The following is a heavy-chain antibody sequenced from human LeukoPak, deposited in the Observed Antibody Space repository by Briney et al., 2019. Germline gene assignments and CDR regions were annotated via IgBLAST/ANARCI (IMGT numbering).Heavy chain of an antibody. V-gene: IGHV3-30-3*01. J-gene: IGHJ4*02. D-gene: IGHD3-9*01. CDR3: ARGKTYYDILTGLGY. Sequence: GGSLRLSCAASGFTFSSYAMHWVRQAPGKGLEWVAVISYDGSNKYYADSVKGRFTISRGNSKNTLYLQMNSLRAEDTAVYYCARGKTYYDILTGLGYWGQGTLVTVSS. CDR2: ISYDGSNK. CDR1: GFTFSSYA.